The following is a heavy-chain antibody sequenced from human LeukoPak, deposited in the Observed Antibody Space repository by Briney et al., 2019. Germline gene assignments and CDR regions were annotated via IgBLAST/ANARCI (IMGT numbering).Heavy chain of an antibody. J-gene: IGHJ3*02. Sequence: ASVKVSCKASGYTFTSYYMHWVRQAPGQGLEWMGIINPSGGSTSYAQKFQGRVTMTRDTSTSTVYMELSSLRSEDTAVYYCARVHCSSTSCYDAFDIWGQGTMVTVSP. CDR3: ARVHCSSTSCYDAFDI. CDR1: GYTFTSYY. V-gene: IGHV1-46*01. CDR2: INPSGGST. D-gene: IGHD2-2*01.